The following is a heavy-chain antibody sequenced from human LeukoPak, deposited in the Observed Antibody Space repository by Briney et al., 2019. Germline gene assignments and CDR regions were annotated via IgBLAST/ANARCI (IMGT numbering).Heavy chain of an antibody. CDR2: IYTSGST. Sequence: SETLSLTCTVSGGSISSYYWSWIRQPAGKGLEWIGRIYTSGSTDYNPSLKSRVAMSVDTSKNQFSLKLSSVTAADTAVYYCARFLGEGDAFDIWGQGTMVTVSS. J-gene: IGHJ3*02. CDR3: ARFLGEGDAFDI. V-gene: IGHV4-4*07. D-gene: IGHD3-10*01. CDR1: GGSISSYY.